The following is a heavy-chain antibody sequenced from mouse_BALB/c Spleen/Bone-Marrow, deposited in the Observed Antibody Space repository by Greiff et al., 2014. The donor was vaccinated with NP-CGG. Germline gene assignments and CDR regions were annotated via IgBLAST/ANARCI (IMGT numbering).Heavy chain of an antibody. CDR2: IWAGGST. CDR1: GFPLTNYG. D-gene: IGHD1-2*01. J-gene: IGHJ4*01. CDR3: ARSTTATGAMDY. V-gene: IGHV2-9*02. Sequence: QVQLKESGPGLVAPSQSLSITCTVSGFPLTNYGVRWVRQPPGKGLEWLGVIWAGGSTNYNSALMSRLSISKDNSKSQVFFKMNRLRTEDTAMYYCARSTTATGAMDYWGQGTSVTVSS.